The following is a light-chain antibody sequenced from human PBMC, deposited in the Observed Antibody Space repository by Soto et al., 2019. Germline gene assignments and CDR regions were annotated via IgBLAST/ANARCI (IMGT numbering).Light chain of an antibody. J-gene: IGKJ1*01. CDR3: QQLNSYPPWT. CDR1: QGISSY. CDR2: AAS. V-gene: IGKV1-9*01. Sequence: DLQMTQSPSSLSAFVGDRVTITCRASQGISSYLAWYQQKPGKAPKLLIYAASALQSGVPSRFSGSGFGTEFTLTISSLQPEDFATYYCQQLNSYPPWTFGQGIKVEIK.